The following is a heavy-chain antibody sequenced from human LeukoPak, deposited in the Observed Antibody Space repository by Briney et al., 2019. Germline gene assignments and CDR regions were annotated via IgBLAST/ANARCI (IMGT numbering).Heavy chain of an antibody. CDR3: AKDLTAYSSGWSNSYYYGLDV. J-gene: IGHJ6*02. D-gene: IGHD6-19*01. CDR1: GFTFTSYG. Sequence: GGSLRLSCAVSGFTFTSYGMHWARQAPGKGLEWVAVISYDGSNKNYGDSVKGRFTISRDNSKNMLYLQMNSLRAEDTAMYYCAKDLTAYSSGWSNSYYYGLDVWGQGTTVTVSS. V-gene: IGHV3-30*18. CDR2: ISYDGSNK.